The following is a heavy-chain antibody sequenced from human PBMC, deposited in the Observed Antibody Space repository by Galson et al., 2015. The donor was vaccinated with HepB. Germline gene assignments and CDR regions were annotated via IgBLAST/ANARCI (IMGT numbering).Heavy chain of an antibody. CDR1: GFTISSYA. CDR3: AKGDSSAWPYCFDS. Sequence: SLRLSCAASGFTISSYAMSWVRQAPGKGLEWVSAISGTRGGTDYADFVKGRFTISRDNSKNTLYLQMDSLRAEDTAIFYCAKGDSSAWPYCFDSWGQGTLVTVSS. J-gene: IGHJ4*02. V-gene: IGHV3-23*01. CDR2: ISGTRGGT. D-gene: IGHD6-19*01.